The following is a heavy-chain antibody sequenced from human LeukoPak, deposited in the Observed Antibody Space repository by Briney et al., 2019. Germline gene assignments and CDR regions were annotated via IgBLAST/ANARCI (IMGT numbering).Heavy chain of an antibody. CDR2: INHSGST. CDR1: GGSFSGYY. Sequence: SETLSLTCAVYGGSFSGYYWSWIRQPPGKGLEWIGEINHSGSTNYNPSLKSRVTISVDTSKNQFSLKLSSVTAADTAVYYCARDGNFVVARCYWDLDLWGRGTLVTVSS. J-gene: IGHJ2*01. CDR3: ARDGNFVVARCYWDLDL. D-gene: IGHD3-3*02. V-gene: IGHV4-34*01.